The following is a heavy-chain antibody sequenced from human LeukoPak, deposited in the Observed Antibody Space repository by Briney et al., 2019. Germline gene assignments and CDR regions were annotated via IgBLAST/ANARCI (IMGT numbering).Heavy chain of an antibody. V-gene: IGHV3-30*18. D-gene: IGHD5-12*01. CDR3: AKDAHIEGGYIHY. CDR1: GFSFSSYG. CDR2: ISYDGSNK. J-gene: IGHJ4*02. Sequence: GGSLRLSCAASGFSFSSYGMHWVRQAPGKGLEWVAVISYDGSNKYDADSVKGRFTISRDNSKNTLYLQMNSLRVEDTAVYYCAKDAHIEGGYIHYWGQGTLVTVSP.